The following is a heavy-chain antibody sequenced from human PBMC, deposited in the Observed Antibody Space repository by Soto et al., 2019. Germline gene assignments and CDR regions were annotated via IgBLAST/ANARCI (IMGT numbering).Heavy chain of an antibody. Sequence: SQTLSLTCSITGDSVSSNSAGWSWVRQSPSRGLEWLGRTYYRSKWYYEYAVSVRGRITINPDTSKNQYSLQLNSVTPEDTAVYFCARGEQYSGRIFDYWGQGTLVTVSS. J-gene: IGHJ4*01. V-gene: IGHV6-1*01. CDR1: GDSVSSNSAG. CDR2: TYYRSKWYY. D-gene: IGHD1-26*01. CDR3: ARGEQYSGRIFDY.